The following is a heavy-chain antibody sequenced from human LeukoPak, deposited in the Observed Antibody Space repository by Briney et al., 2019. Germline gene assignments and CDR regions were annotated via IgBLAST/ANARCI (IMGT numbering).Heavy chain of an antibody. D-gene: IGHD3-9*01. CDR3: ASDVLTGAY. CDR1: GYTFTAYY. J-gene: IGHJ4*02. Sequence: ASVKVSCKASGYTFTAYYRHWVRQAPGEGLEWVGWINPNSGGTNSAQKFQGRVTMTRDTSIGTAYMELYSLRSDDTAVYYCASDVLTGAYWGQGTLITVSS. V-gene: IGHV1-2*02. CDR2: INPNSGGT.